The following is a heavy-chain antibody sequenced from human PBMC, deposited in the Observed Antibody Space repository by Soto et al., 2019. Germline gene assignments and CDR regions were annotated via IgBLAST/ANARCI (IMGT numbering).Heavy chain of an antibody. CDR2: ISGSGGST. Sequence: GGSLRLSCAASGFTFSSYAMSWVRRAPGKGLEWVSAISGSGGSTYYADSVKGRFTISRDNSKNTLYLQMNSLRAEDTAVYYCAKDLPDFTENPYYAMDGWGQGPTVNLSS. J-gene: IGHJ6*02. CDR3: AKDLPDFTENPYYAMDG. CDR1: GFTFSSYA. V-gene: IGHV3-23*01.